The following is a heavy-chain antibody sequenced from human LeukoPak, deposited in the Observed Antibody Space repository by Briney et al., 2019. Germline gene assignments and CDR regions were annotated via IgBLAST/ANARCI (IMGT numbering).Heavy chain of an antibody. D-gene: IGHD6-19*01. CDR3: ARSPIAVAGTSVYFDY. J-gene: IGHJ4*02. CDR2: IYSGGST. CDR1: GFTVSSNY. V-gene: IGHV3-66*01. Sequence: GGSLRLSCAASGFTVSSNYMSWVRQAPGKRLEWVSVIYSGGSTYHADSVKGRFTISRDNSKNTVYLEMNSLRAEDTAVYYCARSPIAVAGTSVYFDYWGQGTLVTVSS.